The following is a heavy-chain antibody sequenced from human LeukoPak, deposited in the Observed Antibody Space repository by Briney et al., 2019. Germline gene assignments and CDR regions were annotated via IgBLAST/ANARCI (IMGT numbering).Heavy chain of an antibody. V-gene: IGHV4-34*01. D-gene: IGHD6-13*01. CDR1: GGSFSGYY. CDR3: AKGSASGIAAAGVDY. J-gene: IGHJ4*02. Sequence: SETLSLTCAVYGGSFSGYYRSWIRQPPGKGLECIGEINHSGSTNYNPSLKSRVTISVDTSKNQFSLKLSSVTAADTAVYYCAKGSASGIAAAGVDYWGQGTLVTVSS. CDR2: INHSGST.